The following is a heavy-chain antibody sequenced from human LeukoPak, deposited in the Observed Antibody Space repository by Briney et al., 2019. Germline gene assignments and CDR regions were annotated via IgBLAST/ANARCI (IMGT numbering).Heavy chain of an antibody. V-gene: IGHV4-39*07. J-gene: IGHJ3*02. Sequence: SETLSLTCTVSGGSISSSSYYWGWIRQPPGKGLEWIGSIYYSGSTYYNPSLKSRVTISVDTSKNQFSLKLSSVTAADTAVYYCARLRYSGYRHSDPRDAFDIWGQGTMVTVSS. D-gene: IGHD5-12*01. CDR1: GGSISSSSYY. CDR2: IYYSGST. CDR3: ARLRYSGYRHSDPRDAFDI.